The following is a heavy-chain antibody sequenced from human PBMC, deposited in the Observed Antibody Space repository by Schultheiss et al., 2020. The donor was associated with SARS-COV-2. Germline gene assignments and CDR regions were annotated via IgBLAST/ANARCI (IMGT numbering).Heavy chain of an antibody. J-gene: IGHJ3*02. CDR2: IYHSGST. CDR1: GGSFSDYY. V-gene: IGHV4-30-4*08. Sequence: SQTLSLTCAVSGGSFSDYYWGWIRQSPGLGLEWIGYIYHSGSTYYNPSLKSRITISLDTSKNQFSLKLRSVTAADTAVYYCARAKRQWNLLPFNTFDIWGPGTLVTVSS. D-gene: IGHD1-26*01. CDR3: ARAKRQWNLLPFNTFDI.